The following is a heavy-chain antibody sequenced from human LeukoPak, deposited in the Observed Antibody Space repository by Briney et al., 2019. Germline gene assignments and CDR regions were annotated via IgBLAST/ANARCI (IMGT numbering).Heavy chain of an antibody. CDR1: RYTFTIYY. V-gene: IGHV1-46*03. CDR3: ARGVSAYYDFWSGYSAPYFDY. D-gene: IGHD3-3*01. J-gene: IGHJ4*02. CDR2: INPSGGST. Sequence: ASVKVSCKASRYTFTIYYMHWVRQAPGQELEWMGIINPSGGSTSYAQKFQGRVTMTRDTSTSTVYMELSSLRSEDTAVYYCARGVSAYYDFWSGYSAPYFDYWGQGTLVTVSS.